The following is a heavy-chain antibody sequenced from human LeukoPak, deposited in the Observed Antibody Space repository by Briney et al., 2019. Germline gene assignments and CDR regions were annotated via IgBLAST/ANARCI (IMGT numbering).Heavy chain of an antibody. CDR2: IPSTSSYT. V-gene: IGHV3-11*05. D-gene: IGHD6-13*01. Sequence: GGSLRLSCVASGFTFSDYYMSWIRQAPGKGLGWVSYIPSTSSYTTYADSVRGRFTISRDNAKNSLYLQMSSLRAEDTAVYYCARAANTATGTPTLAIDYWGQGTLVTVSS. CDR3: ARAANTATGTPTLAIDY. CDR1: GFTFSDYY. J-gene: IGHJ4*02.